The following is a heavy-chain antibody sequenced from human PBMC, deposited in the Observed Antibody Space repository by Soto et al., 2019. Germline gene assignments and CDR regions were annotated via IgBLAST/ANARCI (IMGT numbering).Heavy chain of an antibody. V-gene: IGHV4-59*08. CDR3: ARHGERTIRSLNWFDP. Sequence: SETLSLTCIVSGVSVSDYYWSWVRQPPGKGLEWIGYISNSGSTRYNPPLKSRVSIALDTSKNQVSLELSSVTAADTAVYYCARHGERTIRSLNWFDPWGQGTLVTVSS. CDR1: GVSVSDYY. J-gene: IGHJ5*02. D-gene: IGHD4-17*01. CDR2: ISNSGST.